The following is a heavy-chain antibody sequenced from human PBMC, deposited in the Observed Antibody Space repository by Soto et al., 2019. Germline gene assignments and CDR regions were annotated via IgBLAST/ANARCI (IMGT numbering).Heavy chain of an antibody. J-gene: IGHJ1*01. CDR1: GFSFSYYA. V-gene: IGHV3-30*03. CDR2: IAYDASKK. D-gene: IGHD2-15*01. CDR3: ASPYCSGGSCYRTEYFQH. Sequence: QVQLVESGGGVVQPGRSLRLSCAASGFSFSYYAMHWVRQAPGKGLEWVAVIAYDASKKYYADSVKGRFTISRDNSKNTLYLQMNSLRDEDTAVYYCASPYCSGGSCYRTEYFQHWGQGTLVTVSS.